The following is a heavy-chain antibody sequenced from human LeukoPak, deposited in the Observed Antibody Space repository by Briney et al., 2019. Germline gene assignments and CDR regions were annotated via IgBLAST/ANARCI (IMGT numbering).Heavy chain of an antibody. V-gene: IGHV5-51*01. CDR1: GYSFTSYW. CDR2: IYPGDSRI. Sequence: GESLKISCQGFGYSFTSYWIGWVRQMPGKGMEWMGVIYPGDSRIRYNPSFQGQVTISVDKTISTAYLQWVSLKASDTAMYYCACRDLTSTWSFPWGQGTLVTVSS. D-gene: IGHD6-13*01. CDR3: ACRDLTSTWSFP. J-gene: IGHJ5*02.